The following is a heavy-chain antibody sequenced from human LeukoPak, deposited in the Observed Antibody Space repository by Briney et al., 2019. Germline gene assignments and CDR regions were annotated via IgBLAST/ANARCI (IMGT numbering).Heavy chain of an antibody. D-gene: IGHD2-2*01. Sequence: PGGSLRLSCAASGFTFSSYWVSWVRQAPGKGLEWVANIKQDGSEKYYVDSVKGRFTISRDNAKNSLYLQMNSLRAEDTAVYYCARGVVPPNAFDIWGQGTMVTVSS. V-gene: IGHV3-7*01. CDR2: IKQDGSEK. CDR1: GFTFSSYW. J-gene: IGHJ3*02. CDR3: ARGVVPPNAFDI.